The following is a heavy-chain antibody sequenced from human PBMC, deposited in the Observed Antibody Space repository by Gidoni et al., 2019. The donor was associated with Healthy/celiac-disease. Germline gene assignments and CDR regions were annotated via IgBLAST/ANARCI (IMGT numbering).Heavy chain of an antibody. V-gene: IGHV3-53*01. Sequence: EVQLVESGGGLIQPGGSLSPSCAPSGFTFITNYMSWVRQAPGKGLEWVSVIYSGGSTYYADSVKGRFTISRDNSKNTLYLQMNSLRAEDTAVYYCARAAKGCSGGSCYLLFDYWGQGTLVTVSS. CDR2: IYSGGST. J-gene: IGHJ4*02. D-gene: IGHD2-15*01. CDR3: ARAAKGCSGGSCYLLFDY. CDR1: GFTFITNY.